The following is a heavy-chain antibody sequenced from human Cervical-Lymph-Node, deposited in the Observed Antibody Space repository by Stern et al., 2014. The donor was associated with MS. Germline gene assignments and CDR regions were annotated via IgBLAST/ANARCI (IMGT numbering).Heavy chain of an antibody. CDR3: VKSTGSGYYYDGMDV. CDR2: LSWNSGTI. D-gene: IGHD3-3*01. Sequence: EVQLVESGGGLVQPGRSLRLSCAASGFKFDDYAMHWVRQAPGKGLEWVLGLSWNSGTIGYADSVKGRFTISRDNTKNSVYVQMSSLRPEDTALYYCVKSTGSGYYYDGMDVWGQGTTVTVSS. V-gene: IGHV3-9*01. CDR1: GFKFDDYA. J-gene: IGHJ6*02.